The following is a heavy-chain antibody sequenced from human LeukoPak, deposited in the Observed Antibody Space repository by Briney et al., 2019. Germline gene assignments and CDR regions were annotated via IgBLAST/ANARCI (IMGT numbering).Heavy chain of an antibody. V-gene: IGHV4-34*01. CDR2: INHSGST. CDR1: GGSFSGYY. CDR3: ARVSPQLYYYYGMDV. D-gene: IGHD1-1*01. Sequence: PSETLSLTCAVYGGSFSGYYWSWIRQPPGKGLEWIGEINHSGSTNYNPSLKSRVTISVDTSKNQFSLKLSSVTAADTAVYYCARVSPQLYYYYGMDVWGQGATVTVSS. J-gene: IGHJ6*02.